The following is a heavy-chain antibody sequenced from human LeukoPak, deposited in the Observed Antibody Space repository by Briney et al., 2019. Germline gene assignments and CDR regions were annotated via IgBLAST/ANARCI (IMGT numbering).Heavy chain of an antibody. CDR2: INQDGSER. D-gene: IGHD6-13*01. V-gene: IGHV3-7*01. Sequence: GGSLRLSCAASGFTFSSHWMTWVRQAPGKGLEWVANINQDGSERYYVDSVKGRFTISRDNAKNSLYLQMNSLRAEDTAEYYCARDSEYSSSFAFDIWGQGTMVTVSS. CDR1: GFTFSSHW. J-gene: IGHJ3*02. CDR3: ARDSEYSSSFAFDI.